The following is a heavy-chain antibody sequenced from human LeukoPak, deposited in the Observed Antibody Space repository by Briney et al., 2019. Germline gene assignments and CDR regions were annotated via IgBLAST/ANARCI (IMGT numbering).Heavy chain of an antibody. CDR3: ASYDSSGYYVPDAFDI. D-gene: IGHD3-22*01. J-gene: IGHJ3*02. CDR2: IYYSGST. Sequence: SETLSLTCTVCGGSISSYYWSWIRQPPRKGLEWIGYIYYSGSTNYNPSLKSRVTISVDTSKNQFSLKLSSVTAADTAVYYCASYDSSGYYVPDAFDIWGQGTMVTVSS. V-gene: IGHV4-59*01. CDR1: GGSISSYY.